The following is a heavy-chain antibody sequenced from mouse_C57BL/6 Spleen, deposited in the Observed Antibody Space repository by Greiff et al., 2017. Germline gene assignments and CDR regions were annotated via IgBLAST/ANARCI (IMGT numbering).Heavy chain of an antibody. J-gene: IGHJ3*01. CDR3: ARGDIYCGYDERAWFAY. Sequence: VQLQQSGAELVRPGTSVKVSCKASGYAFTNYLIEWVKQRPGQGLEWIGVINPGSGGTNYNEKFKGKATLTADKSSSTAYMQLSSLTSEDSAVYFCARGDIYCGYDERAWFAYWGQGALVTVSA. CDR2: INPGSGGT. CDR1: GYAFTNYL. V-gene: IGHV1-54*01. D-gene: IGHD2-2*01.